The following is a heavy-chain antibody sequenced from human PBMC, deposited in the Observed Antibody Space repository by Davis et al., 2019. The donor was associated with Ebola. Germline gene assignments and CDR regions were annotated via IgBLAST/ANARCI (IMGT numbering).Heavy chain of an antibody. Sequence: GESLKISCAASGFSFSDYHMNWVRQAPGKGLEWVSHMSTTGSTIYYADSVKGRFIVSRDNAKNSLYLQMNSLRVEDSAVYFCARDPPNGVPVYYIDVWGKGTTVTVSS. CDR1: GFSFSDYH. J-gene: IGHJ6*03. D-gene: IGHD3-3*01. CDR2: MSTTGSTI. CDR3: ARDPPNGVPVYYIDV. V-gene: IGHV3-11*04.